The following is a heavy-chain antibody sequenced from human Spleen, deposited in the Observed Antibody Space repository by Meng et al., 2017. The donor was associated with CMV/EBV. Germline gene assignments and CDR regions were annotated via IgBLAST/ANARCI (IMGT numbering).Heavy chain of an antibody. V-gene: IGHV4-34*01. Sequence: SQTLSLTCGVYGGSLRGYYWSWIRQPPGKGLEWIGEINHSGSTNYNPSLKSRVTISVDTSKNQFSLKLSSVTAADTAVYYCARLTGTTSGDYYYYYGMDVWGQGTTVTVSS. J-gene: IGHJ6*02. D-gene: IGHD1-7*01. CDR2: INHSGST. CDR1: GGSLRGYY. CDR3: ARLTGTTSGDYYYYYGMDV.